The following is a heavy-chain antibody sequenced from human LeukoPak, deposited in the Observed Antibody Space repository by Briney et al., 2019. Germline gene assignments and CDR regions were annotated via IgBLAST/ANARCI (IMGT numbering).Heavy chain of an antibody. D-gene: IGHD5/OR15-5a*01. V-gene: IGHV4-61*02. Sequence: SETLSLTCTGSGFSISSGSYDWNWIGQPAGKGREWIGRIYTSGSTNYNPSLKSRVTILVDTSKTQFSLKLSSVTAADTAVYYCARDRATSDTVSPEDTFDIWGQGTMVTVSS. CDR1: GFSISSGSYD. CDR3: ARDRATSDTVSPEDTFDI. CDR2: IYTSGST. J-gene: IGHJ3*02.